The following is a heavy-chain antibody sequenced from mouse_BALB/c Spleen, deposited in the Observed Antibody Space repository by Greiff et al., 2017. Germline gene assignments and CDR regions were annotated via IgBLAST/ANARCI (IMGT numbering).Heavy chain of an antibody. J-gene: IGHJ4*01. D-gene: IGHD2-2*01. CDR1: GYSFTSYW. V-gene: IGHV1-5*01. CDR3: TRWGYDVGYYAMDY. CDR2: IYPGNSDT. Sequence: EVQVVESGTVLARPGASVKMSCKASGYSFTSYWMHWVKQRPGQGLEWIGAIYPGNSDTSYNQKFKGKAKLTAVTSASTAYMELSSLTNEDSAVYYCTRWGYDVGYYAMDYWGQGTSVTVSS.